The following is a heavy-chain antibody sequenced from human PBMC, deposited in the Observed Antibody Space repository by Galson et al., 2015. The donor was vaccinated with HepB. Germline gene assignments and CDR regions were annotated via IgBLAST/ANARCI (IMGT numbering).Heavy chain of an antibody. J-gene: IGHJ4*02. V-gene: IGHV3-11*05. D-gene: IGHD4-17*01. CDR2: ISSNTLYT. Sequence: SLRLSCAVSGFTFSDYYMSWIRQAPGKGLEWISYISSNTLYTNYAGSVKGRFTVSRDNAKNSEYLQMNGLRAEDTAVHYCARVADADYGDHTHFDSWGQGTLVTVSS. CDR3: ARVADADYGDHTHFDS. CDR1: GFTFSDYY.